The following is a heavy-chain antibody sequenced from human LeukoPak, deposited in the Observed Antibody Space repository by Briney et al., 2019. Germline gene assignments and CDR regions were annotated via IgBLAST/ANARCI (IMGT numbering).Heavy chain of an antibody. CDR2: IYYSGST. V-gene: IGHV4-31*03. J-gene: IGHJ5*02. CDR1: GGSISSGGYY. CDR3: ARDAGCSSTSCYAWFDP. D-gene: IGHD2-2*01. Sequence: SETLSLTCTVSGGSISSGGYYWSWIRQHPGKGLEWIGYIYYSGSTYYNPSLKSRVTISVATSKNQFSLKLSSVTAADTAVYYCARDAGCSSTSCYAWFDPWGQGTLVTVSS.